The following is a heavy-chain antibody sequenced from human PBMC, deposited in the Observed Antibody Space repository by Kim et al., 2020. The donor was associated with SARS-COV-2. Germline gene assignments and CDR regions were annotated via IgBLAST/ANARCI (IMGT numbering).Heavy chain of an antibody. CDR1: GFTFDVYA. D-gene: IGHD3-10*01. J-gene: IGHJ6*02. Sequence: GGSLRLSCAASGFTFDVYAMHWVRQAPGKGLEWVSLISGDGDTTYYADSVKGRFTISRDNSKNSLYLQMNSLGTEDTALYYCAKDLNYGSGGYYYHYYGMDVWGQGATVTVSS. CDR2: ISGDGDTT. CDR3: AKDLNYGSGGYYYHYYGMDV. V-gene: IGHV3-43*02.